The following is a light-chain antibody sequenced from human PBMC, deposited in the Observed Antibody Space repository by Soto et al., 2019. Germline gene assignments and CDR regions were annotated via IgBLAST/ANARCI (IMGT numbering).Light chain of an antibody. V-gene: IGLV2-14*03. Sequence: QSALTQPASVSGSPGQSITISCTGTSSDVGAHNFVSWYQQHPGKAPKLMIYDVGKRPSGVSNRFSGSKSGNTASLTISGLQAEDEADYYCSSFTTISTYVFGTGTKLTVL. CDR3: SSFTTISTYV. J-gene: IGLJ1*01. CDR1: SSDVGAHNF. CDR2: DVG.